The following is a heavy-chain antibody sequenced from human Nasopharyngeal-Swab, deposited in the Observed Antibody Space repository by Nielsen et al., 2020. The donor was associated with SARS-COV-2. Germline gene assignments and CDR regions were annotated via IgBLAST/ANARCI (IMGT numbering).Heavy chain of an antibody. V-gene: IGHV3-9*01. CDR1: GFTFDDYA. CDR3: AKAAPKIVVVALFDY. CDR2: ISWNSGSI. J-gene: IGHJ4*02. D-gene: IGHD2-15*01. Sequence: SLKNSCAASGFTFDDYAMHWVRQAPGKGLEWVSGISWNSGSIGYADSVKGRFTISRDNAKNSLYLQMNSLRAEDTALYYCAKAAPKIVVVALFDYWGQGTLVTVSS.